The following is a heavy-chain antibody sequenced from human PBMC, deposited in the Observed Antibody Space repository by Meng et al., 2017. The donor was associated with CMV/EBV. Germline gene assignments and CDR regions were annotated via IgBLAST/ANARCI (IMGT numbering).Heavy chain of an antibody. V-gene: IGHV1-69*10. CDR1: GGTFSSYA. Sequence: SVKVSCKASGGTFSSYAISWVRQAPGQGLEWMGGIIPILGIANYAQKFQGRVTITADKSTSTAYMELSSLRSEDTAVYYCARGCEEYDPGPGFDPWGQGTLVTVSS. D-gene: IGHD1-1*01. CDR2: IIPILGIA. CDR3: ARGCEEYDPGPGFDP. J-gene: IGHJ5*02.